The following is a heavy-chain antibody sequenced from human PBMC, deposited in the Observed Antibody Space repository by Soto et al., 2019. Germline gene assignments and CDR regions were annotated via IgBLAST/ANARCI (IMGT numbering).Heavy chain of an antibody. CDR2: ISAYNGNT. CDR3: ARDSYCSSTSCHTSYNWFDP. CDR1: GYTFTSYG. D-gene: IGHD2-2*01. V-gene: IGHV1-18*01. J-gene: IGHJ5*02. Sequence: ASVKVSCKASGYTFTSYGISWVRQAPGQGLEWMGWISAYNGNTNYAQKLQGRVTMTTDTSTSTAYMELRSLRSDDTAVYYCARDSYCSSTSCHTSYNWFDPWGQGTLVTVSS.